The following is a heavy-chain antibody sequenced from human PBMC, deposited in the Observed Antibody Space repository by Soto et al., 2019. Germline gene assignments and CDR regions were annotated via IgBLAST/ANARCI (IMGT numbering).Heavy chain of an antibody. CDR3: VRFNGSGTNYYMDV. J-gene: IGHJ6*03. D-gene: IGHD3-10*01. Sequence: QVQLVQSGAELKKPGASAKVSCKASGYIFTSYGISWVRQAPGQGLEWMAWISVDSGNTNYAQNSQGRVTMTTDTSASRAHMELRSLRSDDTAVYYCVRFNGSGTNYYMDVWGKGTTVIVSS. CDR1: GYIFTSYG. V-gene: IGHV1-18*01. CDR2: ISVDSGNT.